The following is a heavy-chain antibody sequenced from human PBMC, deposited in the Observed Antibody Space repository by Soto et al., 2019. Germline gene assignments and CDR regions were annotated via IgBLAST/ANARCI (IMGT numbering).Heavy chain of an antibody. J-gene: IGHJ4*02. CDR1: GFSLSTDGVG. D-gene: IGHD3-10*01. V-gene: IGHV2-5*02. CDR3: AGRDNYASGSLTFAY. CDR2: IYSDDAN. Sequence: QITLKESGPALVKPTQTLTLTCKVSGFSLSTDGVGVGWIRQPPGKALEWLALIYSDDANRYRPHLRSRLTIPKDTSKNQAVLTMTNRDPVDTATYYSAGRDNYASGSLTFAYGGQGTLVTVSS.